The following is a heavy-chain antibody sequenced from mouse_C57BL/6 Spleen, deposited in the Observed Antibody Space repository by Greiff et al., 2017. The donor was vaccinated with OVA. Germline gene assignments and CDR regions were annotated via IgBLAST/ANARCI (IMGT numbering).Heavy chain of an antibody. CDR1: GYAFSSYW. CDR2: IYPGDGDT. J-gene: IGHJ2*01. CDR3: ARSRSGYYYFDY. V-gene: IGHV1-80*01. Sequence: VQVVESGAELVKPGASVKISCKASGYAFSSYWMNWVKQRPGKGLEWIGQIYPGDGDTNYNGKFKGKATLTADKSSSTAYMQLSSLTSEDSAVYFCARSRSGYYYFDYWGQGTTLTVSS. D-gene: IGHD3-2*02.